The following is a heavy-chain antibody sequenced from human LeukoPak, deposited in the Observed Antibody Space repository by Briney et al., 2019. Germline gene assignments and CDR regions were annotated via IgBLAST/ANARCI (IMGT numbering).Heavy chain of an antibody. J-gene: IGHJ4*02. CDR2: IIPIPGIA. CDR1: GGTFSSYA. V-gene: IGHV1-69*04. D-gene: IGHD6-13*01. Sequence: SVKVSCKASGGTFSSYAISWVRQAPGQGLEWMGRIIPIPGIANYAQKFQGRVTITADKSTSTAYMELSSLRSEDTAVYYCARVAGYSSSWLGYWGQGTLVTVSS. CDR3: ARVAGYSSSWLGY.